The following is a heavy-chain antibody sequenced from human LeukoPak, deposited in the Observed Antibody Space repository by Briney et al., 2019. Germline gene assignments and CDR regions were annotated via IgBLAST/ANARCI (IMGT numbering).Heavy chain of an antibody. Sequence: GGSLRLSCAASGFTFSSYGMHWVRQAPGKGLEWVAFIRYDANNKYYADSVKGRFTISRDNSKNTLYLQMNSLRAEDRAVYYCVKALLPMTTLTLFDYWGQRTLVTVSS. CDR3: VKALLPMTTLTLFDY. J-gene: IGHJ4*02. CDR1: GFTFSSYG. D-gene: IGHD4-11*01. V-gene: IGHV3-30*02. CDR2: IRYDANNK.